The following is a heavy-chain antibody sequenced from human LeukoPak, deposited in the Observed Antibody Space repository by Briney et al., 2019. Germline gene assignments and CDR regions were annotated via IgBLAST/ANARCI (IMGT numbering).Heavy chain of an antibody. J-gene: IGHJ6*03. D-gene: IGHD6-6*01. CDR1: GGSISSYY. Sequence: SETLSLTCTVSGGSISSYYWSWIRQPPGKGLEWIGYIYYSGSTNYNPSLKSRVTMSVDTSKNQFSLKLSSVTAADTAVYYCARASRLGIAALYYMDVWGKGTTVTVSS. V-gene: IGHV4-59*01. CDR2: IYYSGST. CDR3: ARASRLGIAALYYMDV.